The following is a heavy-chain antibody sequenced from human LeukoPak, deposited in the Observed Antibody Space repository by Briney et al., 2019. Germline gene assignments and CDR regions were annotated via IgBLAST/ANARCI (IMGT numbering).Heavy chain of an antibody. D-gene: IGHD1-1*01. CDR1: GFTVSSNY. J-gene: IGHJ6*02. V-gene: IGHV3-53*01. CDR2: IYSGGST. Sequence: GSLRLSCAASGFTVSSNYMSWVRQAPGKGLEWVSVIYSGGSTYYADSVKGRFTISRDNSKNTLYLQMNSLRAEDTAVYYCAREGTVYYYGMDVWGQGTTVTVSS. CDR3: AREGTVYYYGMDV.